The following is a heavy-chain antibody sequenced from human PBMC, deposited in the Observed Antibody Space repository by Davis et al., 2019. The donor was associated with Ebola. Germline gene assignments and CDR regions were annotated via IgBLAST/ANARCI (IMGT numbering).Heavy chain of an antibody. V-gene: IGHV3-11*03. Sequence: GGSLRLSCAASGFTFSVYYMSWIRQAPGKGPEWVSSISSSASYKNYADSVKGRFTISRDDAKKSLFLEMNSLRAEDTAFYYCASGDGRGRSYDMDVWGQGTTVTVSS. J-gene: IGHJ6*03. CDR1: GFTFSVYY. CDR3: ASGDGRGRSYDMDV. CDR2: ISSSASYK. D-gene: IGHD3/OR15-3a*01.